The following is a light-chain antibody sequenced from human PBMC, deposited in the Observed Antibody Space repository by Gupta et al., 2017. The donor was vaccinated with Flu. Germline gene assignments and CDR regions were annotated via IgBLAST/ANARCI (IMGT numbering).Light chain of an antibody. CDR1: NIGSES. V-gene: IGLV3-21*02. J-gene: IGLJ2*01. CDR3: QVWARLSDQPVV. Sequence: SYMLTQAPSVSVAPGQTARITCGANNIGSESVHWYQQKPGQAPVLVVYDDGDRPSGIPERFSCSNSGNTDTLTMAGVEAGDEADYYCQVWARLSDQPVVFGGGTKVTVL. CDR2: DDG.